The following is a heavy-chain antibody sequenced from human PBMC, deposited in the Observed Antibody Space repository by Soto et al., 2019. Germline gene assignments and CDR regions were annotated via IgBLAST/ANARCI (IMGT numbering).Heavy chain of an antibody. CDR2: ISGSGGST. J-gene: IGHJ4*02. CDR1: GFTFSSYA. CDR3: AKVGLWFGELSIYFDY. D-gene: IGHD3-10*01. V-gene: IGHV3-23*01. Sequence: EVQLLESGGGLVQPGGSLRLSCAASGFTFSSYAMSWVRQAPGKGLEWVSAISGSGGSTYYADSVKGRFTISRDNAKNTRDLQMNSLRAEDTAVYYCAKVGLWFGELSIYFDYWGQGTLVTVSS.